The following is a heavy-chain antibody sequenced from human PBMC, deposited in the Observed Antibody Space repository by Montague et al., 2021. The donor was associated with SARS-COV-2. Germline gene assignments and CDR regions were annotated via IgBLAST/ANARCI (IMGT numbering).Heavy chain of an antibody. CDR3: ARVARYCTNGVCQTYYYYGLDV. V-gene: IGHV4-59*01. D-gene: IGHD2-8*01. CDR1: GGSTNYYY. J-gene: IGHJ6*02. Sequence: SETLSLTCIVSGGSTNYYYWSWIRQSPGKGLEWIGYMYYSGSTNYNPSLKSRVTMSIDRSKNQFSLKLWSVTAADTAVYYCARVARYCTNGVCQTYYYYGLDVWGQGTTVTVSS. CDR2: MYYSGST.